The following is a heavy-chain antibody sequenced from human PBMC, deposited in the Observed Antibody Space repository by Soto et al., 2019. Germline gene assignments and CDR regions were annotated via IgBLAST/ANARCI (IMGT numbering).Heavy chain of an antibody. D-gene: IGHD3-3*02. V-gene: IGHV3-7*04. CDR2: INGGEGVK. Sequence: QLVESGGGLVQPGGSLRLSCASSGFTFSAFWMTWVRQAPGKGLEWVANINGGEGVKNYADSVKGRFTISRDNAKNSLYLQMDSLTVEDTAVYFCARDISPVHDGSHFDAHDIWGQGTMVTVSA. CDR1: GFTFSAFW. J-gene: IGHJ3*02. CDR3: ARDISPVHDGSHFDAHDI.